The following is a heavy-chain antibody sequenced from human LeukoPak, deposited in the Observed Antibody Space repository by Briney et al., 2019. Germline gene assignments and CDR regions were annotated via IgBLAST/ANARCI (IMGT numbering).Heavy chain of an antibody. V-gene: IGHV1-46*01. CDR1: GYTLTNYY. CDR2: INPSGDIT. J-gene: IGHJ4*02. D-gene: IGHD6-13*01. Sequence: GASVKVSCKASGYTLTNYYMHWVRQAPGQGLEWMGIINPSGDITTYAQKFQGRVTMTRDTSTSTAYMELRSLRSDDTAVYYCARGLTVLRGIAAAGTLLFWGQGTLVTVSS. CDR3: ARGLTVLRGIAAAGTLLF.